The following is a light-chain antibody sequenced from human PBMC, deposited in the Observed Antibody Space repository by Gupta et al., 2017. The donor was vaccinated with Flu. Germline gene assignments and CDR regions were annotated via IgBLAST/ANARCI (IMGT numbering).Light chain of an antibody. CDR3: QQYNNWPPWT. Sequence: ATLSVSPGERATLSCRASQSVSSNLAWYQQKPGQAPRLLIYGASTRATGIPARFSGSGSGTEFTLTISSLQSEDFAVYYCQQYNNWPPWTFGQGTKVEIK. CDR1: QSVSSN. J-gene: IGKJ1*01. CDR2: GAS. V-gene: IGKV3-15*01.